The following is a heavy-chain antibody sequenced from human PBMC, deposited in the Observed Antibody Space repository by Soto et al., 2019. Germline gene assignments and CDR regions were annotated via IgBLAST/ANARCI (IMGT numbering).Heavy chain of an antibody. CDR1: GGSFSGYY. V-gene: IGHV4-34*01. D-gene: IGHD3-10*01. J-gene: IGHJ5*02. Sequence: SETLSLTCAFYGGSFSGYYWSWIRQPPGKGLEWIGEINHSGSTNYNPSLKSRVTISVDTSKNQFSLKLSSVTAADTAVYYCASEIYYGSGSYSYNWFDPWGQGTLVTVSS. CDR2: INHSGST. CDR3: ASEIYYGSGSYSYNWFDP.